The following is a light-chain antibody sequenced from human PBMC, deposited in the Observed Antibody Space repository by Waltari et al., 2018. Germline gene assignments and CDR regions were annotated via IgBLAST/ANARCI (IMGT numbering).Light chain of an antibody. V-gene: IGLV3-9*01. CDR2: RDN. CDR1: NLGNRN. CDR3: QVWDTNTML. Sequence: SYDLTQPLSVSVALGQTARITCGGDNLGNRNVHWYQRKPGQAPVLVIYRDNHRPSGIPERFSGSNSGNTATLTISGAQAGDEADYYCQVWDTNTMLFGGGAKLTVV. J-gene: IGLJ3*02.